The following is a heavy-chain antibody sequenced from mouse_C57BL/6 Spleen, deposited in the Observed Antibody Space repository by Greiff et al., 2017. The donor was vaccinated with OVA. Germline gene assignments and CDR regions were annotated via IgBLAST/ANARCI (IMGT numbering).Heavy chain of an antibody. CDR2: INPNNGGT. CDR3: AKSRLRGCYFDY. D-gene: IGHD1-2*01. CDR1: GYTFTDYY. J-gene: IGHJ2*01. V-gene: IGHV1-26*01. Sequence: EVQLQQSGPELVKPGASVKISCKASGYTFTDYYMNWVKQSHGKSLEWIGDINPNNGGTSYNQKFKGKATLTVDKSSSTAYMELRSLTSEDSAVYYCAKSRLRGCYFDYWGQGTTLTVSS.